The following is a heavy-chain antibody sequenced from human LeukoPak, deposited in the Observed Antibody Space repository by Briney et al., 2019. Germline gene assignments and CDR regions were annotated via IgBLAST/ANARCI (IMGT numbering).Heavy chain of an antibody. D-gene: IGHD2-15*01. V-gene: IGHV1-18*01. CDR3: ARDQVAATWNWFDP. CDR1: GYTFTSYG. J-gene: IGHJ5*02. Sequence: ASVKVSCKASGYTFTSYGISWVRQAPGQGLEWMGWTSAYNGNTNYAQKLQGRVTMTTDTSTSTAYMELRSLRSDDTAVYYCARDQVAATWNWFDPWGQGTLVTVSS. CDR2: TSAYNGNT.